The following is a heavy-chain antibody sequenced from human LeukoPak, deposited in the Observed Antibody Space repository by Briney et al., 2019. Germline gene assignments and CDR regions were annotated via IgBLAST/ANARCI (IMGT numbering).Heavy chain of an antibody. CDR3: AKDTVKVTTIRRVPHYMDV. CDR1: GFTFISYG. D-gene: IGHD5-12*01. V-gene: IGHV3-30*02. Sequence: GGSLRLSCAASGFTFISYGMHWVRQAPGKGLEWVTFIRYDGSNKYYADSVKGRFIISRDNSKNTLYLQMNSLRAEDAAVYYCAKDTVKVTTIRRVPHYMDVWGKGTTVTISS. J-gene: IGHJ6*03. CDR2: IRYDGSNK.